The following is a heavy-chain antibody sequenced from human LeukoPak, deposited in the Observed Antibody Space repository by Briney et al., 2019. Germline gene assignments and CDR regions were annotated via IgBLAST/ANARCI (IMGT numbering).Heavy chain of an antibody. CDR1: GDSISSYY. V-gene: IGHV4-59*01. J-gene: IGHJ4*02. Sequence: SETLSLTCTVSGDSISSYYWSWIRQPPGEGLQWMGYIFYSGSTNYNASLRGRVAISVDTSKNQFSLRLTSVTAADTAVYYCAGRSARYFDHWGQGALVTVSS. CDR2: IFYSGST. CDR3: AGRSARYFDH. D-gene: IGHD1-26*01.